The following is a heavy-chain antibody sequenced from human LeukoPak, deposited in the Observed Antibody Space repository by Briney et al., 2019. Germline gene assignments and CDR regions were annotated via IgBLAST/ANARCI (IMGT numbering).Heavy chain of an antibody. CDR3: ARVGVRGIPRGYFDY. CDR1: GYTFTGYY. D-gene: IGHD3-10*01. CDR2: INPNSGGT. V-gene: IGHV1-2*02. Sequence: ASVKVSCKASGYTFTGYYMHWVRQAPGQGLEWMGWINPNSGGTNYAQKFQGRVTMTRDTSISTAYMELSRLRSDDTAVYYCARVGVRGIPRGYFDYWGQGTLVTVSP. J-gene: IGHJ4*02.